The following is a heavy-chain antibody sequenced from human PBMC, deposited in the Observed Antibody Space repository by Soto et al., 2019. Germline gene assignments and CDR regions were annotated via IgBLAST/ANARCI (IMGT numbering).Heavy chain of an antibody. CDR1: GGSISSSNW. CDR3: ARGTPTYYDILTGPFSYSDY. V-gene: IGHV4-4*02. Sequence: PSETLSLTCAVSGGSISSSNWWSWVSQPPGKGRESIGQIYPSGSTNYNPSLKSRVTISVDKSKNQFSLKLSSVTAADTAVYYCARGTPTYYDILTGPFSYSDYWGQGTLVTVS. D-gene: IGHD3-9*01. J-gene: IGHJ4*02. CDR2: IYPSGST.